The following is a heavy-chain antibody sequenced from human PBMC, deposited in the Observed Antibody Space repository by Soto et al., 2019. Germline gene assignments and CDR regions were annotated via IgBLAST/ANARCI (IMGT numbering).Heavy chain of an antibody. CDR3: ARHRGYYDILTGYYTELNFDY. Sequence: SETLSLTCTVSGGSISSSSYYWGWIRQPPGKGLEWIGSIYYSGTTYYNPSLKSRVTISVETSKNQFSLKLSSVTAADTAVFYCARHRGYYDILTGYYTELNFDYWGQGILVTVSS. D-gene: IGHD3-9*01. CDR1: GGSISSSSYY. J-gene: IGHJ4*02. CDR2: IYYSGTT. V-gene: IGHV4-39*01.